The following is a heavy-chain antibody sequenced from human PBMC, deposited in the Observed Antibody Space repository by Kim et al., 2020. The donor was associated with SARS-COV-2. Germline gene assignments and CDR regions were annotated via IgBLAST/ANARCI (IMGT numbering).Heavy chain of an antibody. J-gene: IGHJ6*02. CDR3: ARSQLWFSTHYGMDV. D-gene: IGHD5-18*01. Sequence: DAVKGRLTSSRANTKNTLYLQMNSLRAEETAVYYCARSQLWFSTHYGMDVWGQGTTVTVSS. V-gene: IGHV3-53*01.